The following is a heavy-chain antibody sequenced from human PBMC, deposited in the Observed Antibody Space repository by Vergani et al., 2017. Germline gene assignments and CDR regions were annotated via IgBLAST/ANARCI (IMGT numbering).Heavy chain of an antibody. D-gene: IGHD1-26*01. V-gene: IGHV4-59*01. Sequence: QVQLQESGPGLAKPSETLSLTCTVSGGSISSYYWSWIRQPPGKGLEWIGYIYYSGTTNYNPSLKSRVTISLDTSKNQLSLKLTSVTAADTAVYYCATLVGTAGPGWFDPWGQGSLVTVSS. CDR3: ATLVGTAGPGWFDP. CDR2: IYYSGTT. CDR1: GGSISSYY. J-gene: IGHJ5*02.